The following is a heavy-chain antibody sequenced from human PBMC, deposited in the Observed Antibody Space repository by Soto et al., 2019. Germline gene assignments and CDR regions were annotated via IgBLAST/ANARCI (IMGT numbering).Heavy chain of an antibody. D-gene: IGHD6-13*01. CDR3: ARDGRIAAAGTGYYGMDV. Sequence: GGSLRLSCAASGFTFSSYWMSWVRQAPGKGLEWVANIKQDGSEKYYVDSVKGRFTISRDNAKNSLYLQMNSLRAEDTAVYYCARDGRIAAAGTGYYGMDVWGQGTTVTVSS. J-gene: IGHJ6*02. V-gene: IGHV3-7*01. CDR1: GFTFSSYW. CDR2: IKQDGSEK.